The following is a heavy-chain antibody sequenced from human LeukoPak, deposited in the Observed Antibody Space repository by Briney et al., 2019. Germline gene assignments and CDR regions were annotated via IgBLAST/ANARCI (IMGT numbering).Heavy chain of an antibody. D-gene: IGHD6-13*01. CDR1: GYSFPTYW. CDR2: IYPGDSDT. CDR3: ARGSTSSSLYWLDP. V-gene: IGHV5-51*01. Sequence: GESLKISCLGSGYSFPTYWIAWVRQMPGKGLEWMGIIYPGDSDTRYSPSFQGQVTISADKSISTAYLQWSSLKASDSAMYYCARGSTSSSLYWLDPWGQGTLVTVSS. J-gene: IGHJ5*02.